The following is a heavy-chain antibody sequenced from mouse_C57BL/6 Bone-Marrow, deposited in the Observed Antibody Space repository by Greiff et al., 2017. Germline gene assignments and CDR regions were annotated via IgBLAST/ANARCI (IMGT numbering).Heavy chain of an antibody. CDR3: TIDGYWTWFAY. Sequence: EVQLQQSGAELVRPGASVKLSCTASGFNIKDYYMHWVKPRPEQGLAWIGSIDPADGDTESAPKFPGKATMTADTSSNTAYLQLSSRTSEDTAVYYCTIDGYWTWFAYWGQGTLGTVSA. CDR2: IDPADGDT. D-gene: IGHD2-3*01. CDR1: GFNIKDYY. V-gene: IGHV14-1*01. J-gene: IGHJ3*01.